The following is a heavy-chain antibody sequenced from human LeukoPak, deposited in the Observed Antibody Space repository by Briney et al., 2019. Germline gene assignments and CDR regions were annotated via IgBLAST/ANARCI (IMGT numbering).Heavy chain of an antibody. CDR2: VHPNIGFT. Sequence: ASVKVSCKASGYTFTAYYIHWVRQAPGQGPEWMGRVHPNIGFTNYAQKFQGRVTMTRDTSISTAYMELTRLRSDDTAVYYCARDRAGDPDYSFDQGGQGTLVTVSS. CDR1: GYTFTAYY. D-gene: IGHD4-11*01. V-gene: IGHV1-2*06. CDR3: ARDRAGDPDYSFDQ. J-gene: IGHJ4*02.